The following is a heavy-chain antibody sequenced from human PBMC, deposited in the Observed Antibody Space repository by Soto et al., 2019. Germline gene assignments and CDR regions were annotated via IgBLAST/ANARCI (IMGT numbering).Heavy chain of an antibody. J-gene: IGHJ1*01. CDR1: GGTFSSYA. Sequence: SVKVSCKASGGTFSSYAISWVRQAPGQGLEWMGGIIPIFGTANYAQKFQGRVTITADESTSTAYMELSSLRSEDTAVYYCANYGSAPAEYFQHWGQGTLVTVPQ. CDR2: IIPIFGTA. V-gene: IGHV1-69*13. D-gene: IGHD3-10*01. CDR3: ANYGSAPAEYFQH.